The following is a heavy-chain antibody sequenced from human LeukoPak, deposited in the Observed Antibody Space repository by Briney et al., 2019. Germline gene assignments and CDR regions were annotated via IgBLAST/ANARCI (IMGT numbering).Heavy chain of an antibody. CDR3: ARAEGSSGDDSAY. CDR2: ISATNGDT. Sequence: EASVKVSCKASGYSFANYGIDWVRQAPGQGLEWMGWISATNGDTKNVQKVQGRVTMTTDTSTSTAYMELRSLRSDDTAVYYCARAEGSSGDDSAYWGQGTLVTVSS. CDR1: GYSFANYG. J-gene: IGHJ4*02. V-gene: IGHV1-18*01. D-gene: IGHD5-12*01.